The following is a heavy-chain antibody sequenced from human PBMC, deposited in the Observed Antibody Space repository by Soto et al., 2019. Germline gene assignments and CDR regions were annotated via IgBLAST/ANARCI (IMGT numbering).Heavy chain of an antibody. CDR1: GYTFTSYG. CDR2: ISAYNGNT. D-gene: IGHD3-10*01. CDR3: ARMYYYGSGTISRGNWFDP. J-gene: IGHJ5*02. Sequence: ASVKVSCKASGYTFTSYGISWVRQAPGQGLEWMGWISAYNGNTNYAQKLQGRVTMTTDTSTSTAYMELRSLRSDDTAVYYCARMYYYGSGTISRGNWFDPWGQGTLVTVFS. V-gene: IGHV1-18*01.